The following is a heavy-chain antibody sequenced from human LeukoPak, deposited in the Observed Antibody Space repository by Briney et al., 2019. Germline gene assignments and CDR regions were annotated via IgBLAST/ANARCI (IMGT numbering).Heavy chain of an antibody. Sequence: PGGSLRLSCAASGFTFSSYGMHWVRQAPGKGLEWVAVISYDGSNKYYADSVKGRFTISRDNSKNTLYLQMNSLRAEDTAVYYCAKGKTYYYDSSGYYLGYWGQGTLVSVSS. CDR3: AKGKTYYYDSSGYYLGY. CDR1: GFTFSSYG. V-gene: IGHV3-30*18. D-gene: IGHD3-22*01. J-gene: IGHJ4*02. CDR2: ISYDGSNK.